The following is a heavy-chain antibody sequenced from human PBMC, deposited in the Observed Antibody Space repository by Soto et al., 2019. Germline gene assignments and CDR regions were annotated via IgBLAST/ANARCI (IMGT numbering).Heavy chain of an antibody. Sequence: QVQLVQSGAEVKKPGASVKVSCKASGYTFTSYDINWVRQATGQGLVWMGWMNPNSGNKAYAQKFLGRVTMTRNTSVSTDYMELSSLRSEDTAVYYCARERTRGFDPWGQGTLVTVSS. CDR3: ARERTRGFDP. CDR1: GYTFTSYD. V-gene: IGHV1-8*01. CDR2: MNPNSGNK. J-gene: IGHJ5*02.